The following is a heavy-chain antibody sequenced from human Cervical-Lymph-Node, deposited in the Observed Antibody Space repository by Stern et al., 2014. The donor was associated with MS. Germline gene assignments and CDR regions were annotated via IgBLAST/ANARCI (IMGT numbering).Heavy chain of an antibody. Sequence: VQLVQSGGGVVQPGRSLRLSCAASGFTFSSYGMPWVRQAPRKGLEWVAVIWYDGSNKYYSDSVKGRFTISRDNSKNTLYLQMNSLRAEDTAVYYCARSYNWNYSHFDYWGQGTLVTVSS. J-gene: IGHJ4*02. CDR2: IWYDGSNK. V-gene: IGHV3-33*01. CDR3: ARSYNWNYSHFDY. D-gene: IGHD1-7*01. CDR1: GFTFSSYG.